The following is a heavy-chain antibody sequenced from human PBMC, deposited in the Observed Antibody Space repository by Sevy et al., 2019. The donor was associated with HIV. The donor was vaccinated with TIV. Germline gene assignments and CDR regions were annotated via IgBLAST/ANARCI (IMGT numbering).Heavy chain of an antibody. J-gene: IGHJ4*02. CDR2: IKQDQNEK. Sequence: GGSLRLSCETSGFIFTDYWMSWVRQIPGKGLEWVATIKQDQNEKYYVDSVKGRFAISRDSAKKSVSLQMNGLRAEDTALYFCAREVGGFNWRPYYFDSWGQGTLVTVSS. V-gene: IGHV3-7*01. CDR3: AREVGGFNWRPYYFDS. CDR1: GFIFTDYW. D-gene: IGHD3-3*01.